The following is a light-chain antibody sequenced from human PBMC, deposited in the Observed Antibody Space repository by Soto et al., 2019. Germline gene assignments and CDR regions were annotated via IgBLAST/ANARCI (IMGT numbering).Light chain of an antibody. Sequence: QSALTQPPSASGSPGQSVTISCTGTSSDVGHYNYVSWYQHHPGKAPKLIIYEVNKRPSGVPDRFSGSKSGNTASLTVSGLQAEDEADYYCSSYAGSILYVFGTGTKVTV. V-gene: IGLV2-8*01. J-gene: IGLJ1*01. CDR1: SSDVGHYNY. CDR2: EVN. CDR3: SSYAGSILYV.